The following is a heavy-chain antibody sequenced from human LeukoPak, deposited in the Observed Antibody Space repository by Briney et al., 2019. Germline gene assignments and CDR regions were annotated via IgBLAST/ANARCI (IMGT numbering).Heavy chain of an antibody. CDR2: IHYRGTT. V-gene: IGHV4-59*13. Sequence: SETLSLTCTVSGASIKSYYWNWIRQSPGKGLEWLGNIHYRGTTNYNPSLKSRVTLSLDTSKSQFALKMTSVIAADTAVYYCARDEHGDFQGFDYWGQGTRVTVSS. D-gene: IGHD4-17*01. CDR3: ARDEHGDFQGFDY. CDR1: GASIKSYY. J-gene: IGHJ4*02.